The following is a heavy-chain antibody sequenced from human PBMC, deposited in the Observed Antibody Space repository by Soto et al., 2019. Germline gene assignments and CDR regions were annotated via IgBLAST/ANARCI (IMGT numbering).Heavy chain of an antibody. D-gene: IGHD3-16*02. CDR1: GYTFTSYG. CDR3: ARGRGMITFGGVIAYVDY. Sequence: QVQLVQSGAEVKKPGASVKVSCKASGYTFTSYGISWVRQAPGQGLEWMGWNSAYNGNTNYAQKLQGRVTMTTDTSTSTVYMELRSLRSDDTAVYYCARGRGMITFGGVIAYVDYWGQGTLVTVSS. CDR2: NSAYNGNT. J-gene: IGHJ4*02. V-gene: IGHV1-18*01.